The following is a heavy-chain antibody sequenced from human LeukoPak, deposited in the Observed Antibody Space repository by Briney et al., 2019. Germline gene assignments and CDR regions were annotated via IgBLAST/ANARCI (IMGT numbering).Heavy chain of an antibody. CDR1: GFTVSSNY. J-gene: IGHJ4*02. CDR2: ISGSGTST. V-gene: IGHV3-23*01. D-gene: IGHD1-26*01. Sequence: GGSLRLSCAASGFTVSSNYMSWVRQAPGKGLEWVSAISGSGTSTYYAESVRGRFTISRDSSKNTLYLQMNSLRAEDTAVYYCAKDNFGIVGATDVLDYWGQGTLVTVSS. CDR3: AKDNFGIVGATDVLDY.